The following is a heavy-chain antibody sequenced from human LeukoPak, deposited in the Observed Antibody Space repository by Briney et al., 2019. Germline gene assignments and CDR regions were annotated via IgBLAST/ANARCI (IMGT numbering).Heavy chain of an antibody. D-gene: IGHD6-13*01. V-gene: IGHV5-51*01. CDR2: IYPSDSHN. Sequence: GESLQISCKGSGYRFSDYWIGWVRQMPGTGLEWMGVIYPSDSHNKYSPSSQGQVTISTDKSISTAHLQWSSLKASDTAIYYCARHGTPAAAGSVFDVWSQGTVVTVSS. J-gene: IGHJ3*01. CDR3: ARHGTPAAAGSVFDV. CDR1: GYRFSDYW.